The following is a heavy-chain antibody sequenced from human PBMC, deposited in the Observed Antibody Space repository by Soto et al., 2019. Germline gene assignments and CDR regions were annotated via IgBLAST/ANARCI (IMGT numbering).Heavy chain of an antibody. V-gene: IGHV4-31*03. D-gene: IGHD2-2*01. Sequence: SETLSLTCTVSGGSISSGGYYWSWIRQHPGKGLEWIGYIYYSGSTYYNPSLKSRVTISVDTSKNQFSLKLSSVTAADTAVYYCARKGSTNYYYYGMDVWGQGTTVTVSS. CDR2: IYYSGST. CDR3: ARKGSTNYYYYGMDV. CDR1: GGSISSGGYY. J-gene: IGHJ6*02.